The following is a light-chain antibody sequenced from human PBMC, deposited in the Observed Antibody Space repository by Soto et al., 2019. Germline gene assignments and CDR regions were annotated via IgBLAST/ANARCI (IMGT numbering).Light chain of an antibody. CDR3: SSYTGSSTLVV. CDR1: SSDVVGYNY. CDR2: DVS. Sequence: SALTQPASVSGSPGQSITISCTGTSSDVVGYNYVSWYQQHPGKAPKLMIYDVSNRPSGVSNRFSGSKSGNTASLTISGLQAEDEADYYCSSYTGSSTLVVFGGGTELTVL. V-gene: IGLV2-14*01. J-gene: IGLJ2*01.